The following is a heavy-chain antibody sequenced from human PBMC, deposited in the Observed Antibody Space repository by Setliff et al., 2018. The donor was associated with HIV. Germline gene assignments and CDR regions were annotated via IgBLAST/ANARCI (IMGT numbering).Heavy chain of an antibody. J-gene: IGHJ5*02. CDR3: ASRVYYYDSSGYLREEGFDP. CDR1: GGSISNSRYY. V-gene: IGHV4-39*01. D-gene: IGHD3-22*01. Sequence: PSETLSLTCTVSGGSISNSRYYWSWIRQPPGKGLEWNGSIYYSGSTYYNPSLKSRVTISVDTSKNQFSLKLSSVTAADAAVYYCASRVYYYDSSGYLREEGFDPWGQGTLVTVSS. CDR2: IYYSGST.